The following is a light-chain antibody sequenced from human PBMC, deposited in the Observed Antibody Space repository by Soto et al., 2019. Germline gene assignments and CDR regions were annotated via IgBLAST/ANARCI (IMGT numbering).Light chain of an antibody. CDR2: SAS. J-gene: IGKJ1*01. CDR3: QQYDNWPWT. CDR1: QSISGT. Sequence: ILMTQSPTTLSVSPGGRGTLSCMASQSISGTLAWYQQKPGQAPRLLIYSASRRATGFPARFSGSGSGTDFTLTISSLQSEDFAVYYCQQYDNWPWTFGQGTKVDIK. V-gene: IGKV3-15*01.